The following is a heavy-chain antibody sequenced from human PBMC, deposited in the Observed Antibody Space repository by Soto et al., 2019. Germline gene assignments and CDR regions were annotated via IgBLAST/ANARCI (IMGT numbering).Heavy chain of an antibody. Sequence: EVQLVESGGGLVQPGGSLRLSCAASGFIFNKYAMTWVRQAPGRGLEWISYISSGGGNIDYADSVQGRFSISRDNVKNSLNLQLNSLRDEDTALYYCARVFETYDFVRGTSRWIDFWGQGTLVTVSS. CDR1: GFIFNKYA. CDR3: ARVFETYDFVRGTSRWIDF. CDR2: ISSGGGNI. J-gene: IGHJ4*02. D-gene: IGHD3-16*01. V-gene: IGHV3-48*02.